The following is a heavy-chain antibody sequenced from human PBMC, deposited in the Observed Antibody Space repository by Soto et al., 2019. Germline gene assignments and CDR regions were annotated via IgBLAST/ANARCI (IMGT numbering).Heavy chain of an antibody. CDR1: GFTFSDYY. CDR2: ISSSISYT. V-gene: IGHV3-11*06. CDR3: AREISGYYDRSGYNAPDY. D-gene: IGHD3-22*01. Sequence: GGSLRLSCAASGFTFSDYYMSWIRQAPGKGLEWVSYISSSISYTNYADSVKGRFTISRDNAKNSLYLQMNSLRAEDTAVYYCAREISGYYDRSGYNAPDYWGQGTMVTVSS. J-gene: IGHJ4*02.